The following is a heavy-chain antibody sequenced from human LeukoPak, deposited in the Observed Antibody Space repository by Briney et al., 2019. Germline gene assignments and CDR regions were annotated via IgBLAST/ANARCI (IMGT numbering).Heavy chain of an antibody. J-gene: IGHJ3*02. CDR2: IRYDGSNK. CDR3: ASLYSSSWYGGDAFDI. Sequence: GGSLRLSCAASGFTFSSYGMHWVRQAPGKGLEWVAFIRYDGSNKYYADSVKGRFTISRDNSKNTLYLQMNSLRAEDTAVYYCASLYSSSWYGGDAFDIWGQGTMVTVSS. V-gene: IGHV3-30*02. CDR1: GFTFSSYG. D-gene: IGHD6-13*01.